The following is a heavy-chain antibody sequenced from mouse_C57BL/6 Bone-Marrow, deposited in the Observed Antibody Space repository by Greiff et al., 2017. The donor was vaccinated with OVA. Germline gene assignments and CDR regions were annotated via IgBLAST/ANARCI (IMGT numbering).Heavy chain of an antibody. V-gene: IGHV1-64*01. J-gene: IGHJ1*03. CDR1: GYTFTSYW. CDR3: AGLLYWYFDV. CDR2: IHPNSGST. Sequence: QVQLQQSVAELVRPGASVKLSCKASGYTFTSYWMHWVKQRPGQGLEWIGMIHPNSGSTNYNEKFKSKATLTVDKSSSTAYMQLSSLTSEDSAVYYCAGLLYWYFDVWGTGTTVTVSS. D-gene: IGHD2-10*01.